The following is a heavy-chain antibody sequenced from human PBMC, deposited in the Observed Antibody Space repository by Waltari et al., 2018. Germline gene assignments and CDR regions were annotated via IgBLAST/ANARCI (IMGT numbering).Heavy chain of an antibody. CDR2: ISGYHGNI. J-gene: IGHJ4*02. Sequence: QLMQSGAEVKKPGASVRVSCKASGYTFTSYGINWVRQATGRGLEWMGWISGYHGNINYAQSLQGRISMTTDTSTSTAYMELRSLTSDDTAVYYCARDRGPSAVTSFDSWGQGTLVTVSP. CDR1: GYTFTSYG. CDR3: ARDRGPSAVTSFDS. V-gene: IGHV1-18*01. D-gene: IGHD4-17*01.